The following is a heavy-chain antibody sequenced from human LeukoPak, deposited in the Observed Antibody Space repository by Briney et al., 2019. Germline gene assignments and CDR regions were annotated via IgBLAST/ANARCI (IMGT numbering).Heavy chain of an antibody. V-gene: IGHV1-46*01. CDR2: INPSGGST. J-gene: IGHJ4*02. Sequence: ASVKVSCKASGYTFTSYYMHWVRQAPGQGLEWMGIINPSGGSTSYAQKFQGRVTMTRDMSTSTVYMELSSLRSEDMAVYYCARAQDYYDSSGYLYYFDYWGQGTLVTVSS. CDR3: ARAQDYYDSSGYLYYFDY. D-gene: IGHD3-22*01. CDR1: GYTFTSYY.